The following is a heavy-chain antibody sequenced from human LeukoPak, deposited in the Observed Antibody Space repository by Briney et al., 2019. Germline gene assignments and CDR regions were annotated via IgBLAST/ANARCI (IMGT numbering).Heavy chain of an antibody. V-gene: IGHV5-10-1*01. CDR3: AKWAVSPNGYRYGMDV. CDR1: GHSFNNYW. CDR2: IDPIDSYI. Sequence: GESLRISCKHSGHSFNNYWITWVRQMPGKGLKWMGRIDPIDSYIHYGPSFQGHVTISTDKSINTVYLRWNSLKASDTATYYCAKWAVSPNGYRYGMDVWGKGTTVTVSS. J-gene: IGHJ6*04. D-gene: IGHD5-24*01.